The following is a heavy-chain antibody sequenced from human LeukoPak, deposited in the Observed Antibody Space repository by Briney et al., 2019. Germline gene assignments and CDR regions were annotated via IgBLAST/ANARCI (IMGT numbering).Heavy chain of an antibody. CDR3: ARKASRITMIVVVPNWFDP. CDR2: INHSGST. CDR1: GGSFSGYY. J-gene: IGHJ5*02. D-gene: IGHD3-22*01. Sequence: SETLSLTCAVYGGSFSGYYWSWIRQPPGKGLEWIGEINHSGSTNYNPSLKSRVTISVDTSKNQFSLKLSSVTAADTAVYYCARKASRITMIVVVPNWFDPWGQGTLVTVSS. V-gene: IGHV4-34*01.